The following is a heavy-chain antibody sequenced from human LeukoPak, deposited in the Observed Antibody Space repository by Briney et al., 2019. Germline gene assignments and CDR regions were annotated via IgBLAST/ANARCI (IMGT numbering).Heavy chain of an antibody. CDR3: AKDPSLSGELYFDY. Sequence: GGSLRLSCEASGFSFTTYWMTWLRQAPGKGLEWVSAISGSGGSTYYADSVKGRFTISRDNSKNTLYLQMNSLRAEDTAVYYCAKDPSLSGELYFDYWGQGTLVTVSS. CDR2: ISGSGGST. V-gene: IGHV3-23*01. D-gene: IGHD1-7*01. J-gene: IGHJ4*02. CDR1: GFSFTTYW.